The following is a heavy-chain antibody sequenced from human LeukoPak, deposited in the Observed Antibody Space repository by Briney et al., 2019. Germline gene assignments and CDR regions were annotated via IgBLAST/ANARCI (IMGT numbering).Heavy chain of an antibody. CDR1: GGSISSGDYY. V-gene: IGHV4-30-4*08. J-gene: IGHJ4*02. CDR2: IYYSGST. CDR3: ARQRTNGVLHLLY. D-gene: IGHD2-8*01. Sequence: NPSQTLSLTCTVSGGSISSGDYYWSWIRQPPGKGLEWIGYIYYSGSTYYNPSLKSRVTISVDTSKNQFSLKLSSVTAADTAVYYCARQRTNGVLHLLYWGQGTLVTVSS.